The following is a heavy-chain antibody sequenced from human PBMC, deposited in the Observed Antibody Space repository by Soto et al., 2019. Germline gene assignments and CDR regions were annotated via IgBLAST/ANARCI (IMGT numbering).Heavy chain of an antibody. CDR2: IGHTGAT. Sequence: SETLSLTCDVYGGSFSGHFWGWIRQSPERGLEWIGEIGHTGATNYKASLQSRVIISLDTSKNQFSLRLSSVTAADTAVYFCARETYHYDSDAHNKTLLFDSWGQGTLVTVSS. CDR3: ARETYHYDSDAHNKTLLFDS. J-gene: IGHJ4*02. V-gene: IGHV4-34*01. CDR1: GGSFSGHF. D-gene: IGHD3-22*01.